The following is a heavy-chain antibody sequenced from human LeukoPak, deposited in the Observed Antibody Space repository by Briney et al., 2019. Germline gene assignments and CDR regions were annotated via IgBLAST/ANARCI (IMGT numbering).Heavy chain of an antibody. J-gene: IGHJ4*02. V-gene: IGHV1-69*05. CDR1: GGTFSSYA. CDR3: ASPPYSSSSEFAIVHQFDY. Sequence: ASVKVSCKASGGTFSSYAISWVRQAPGQGLEWMGGIIPIFGTANYAQKFQGRVTITTDESTSTAYMELSSLRSEDTAVYYCASPPYSSSSEFAIVHQFDYWGQGTLVTVSS. CDR2: IIPIFGTA. D-gene: IGHD6-6*01.